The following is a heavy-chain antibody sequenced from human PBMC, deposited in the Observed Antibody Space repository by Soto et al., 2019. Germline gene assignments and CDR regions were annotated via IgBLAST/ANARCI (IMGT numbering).Heavy chain of an antibody. CDR1: GYRFTVYY. Sequence: ALVKVACKAAGYRFTVYYMHCVQQPHGQGLERMGWINPNSGGTNYAQKFQGWVTMTKDTSISTAYMELSRLRSDDTAVYYCARDLNTIFGTDYYGMDVWGQGTTVTVSS. CDR2: INPNSGGT. J-gene: IGHJ6*02. V-gene: IGHV1-2*04. CDR3: ARDLNTIFGTDYYGMDV. D-gene: IGHD3-3*01.